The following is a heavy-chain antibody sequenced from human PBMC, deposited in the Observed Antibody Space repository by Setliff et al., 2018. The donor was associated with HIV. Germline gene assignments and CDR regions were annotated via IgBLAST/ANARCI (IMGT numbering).Heavy chain of an antibody. CDR1: GFTFSNYS. J-gene: IGHJ4*02. D-gene: IGHD3-10*01. Sequence: GSLRLSCAASGFTFSNYSMNWVRQAPGKGLEWVSYISSSGSTIYYADSVKCRFTISRDNAKNSLYLQMNSLRAEDTAVYYCAKVQNYYGSGSYPAHFDYWGQGTLVTVSS. CDR2: ISSSGSTI. V-gene: IGHV3-48*04. CDR3: AKVQNYYGSGSYPAHFDY.